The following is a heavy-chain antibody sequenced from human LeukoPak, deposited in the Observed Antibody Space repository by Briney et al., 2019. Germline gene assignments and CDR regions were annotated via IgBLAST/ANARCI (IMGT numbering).Heavy chain of an antibody. V-gene: IGHV1-2*02. D-gene: IGHD3-10*01. CDR2: INPNSGGT. CDR1: GYTFTGYY. J-gene: IGHJ4*02. Sequence: ASVKVSCKASGYTFTGYYMHWVRQAPGQGLEWMGWINPNSGGTNYAQKFQGRVTMTRDTSISTAYMELSRLRSDDTAVYYCASESLRMNYYGSGSYYGTVDYWGQGTLVTVSS. CDR3: ASESLRMNYYGSGSYYGTVDY.